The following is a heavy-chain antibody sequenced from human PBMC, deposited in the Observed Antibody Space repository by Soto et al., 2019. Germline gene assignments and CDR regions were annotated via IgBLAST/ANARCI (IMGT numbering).Heavy chain of an antibody. J-gene: IGHJ4*02. Sequence: AASVKVSCKASGYTFTGYYMHWVRQAPGQGLEWMGWINPNSGGTNYAQKFQGWVTMTRDTSISTAYMELSRLRSDDTAVYYCARAPRGYSYGTIYYFDYWGQGTLVTVSS. CDR3: ARAPRGYSYGTIYYFDY. CDR1: GYTFTGYY. V-gene: IGHV1-2*04. CDR2: INPNSGGT. D-gene: IGHD5-18*01.